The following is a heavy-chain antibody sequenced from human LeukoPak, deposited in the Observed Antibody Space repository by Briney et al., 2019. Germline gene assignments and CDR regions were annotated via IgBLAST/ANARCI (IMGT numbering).Heavy chain of an antibody. J-gene: IGHJ4*02. CDR1: GFTFNNAW. V-gene: IGHV3-15*01. CDR2: IKSKTDGGTT. CDR3: TTDRSYYDSSGYYYKYFFDF. Sequence: GGSLRLSYAASGFTFNNAWMSWVRQAPGKGLEWVGRIKSKTDGGTTDYAAPVKGRFTISRDDSKNTLYLQMNSLKTEDTAVYYCTTDRSYYDSSGYYYKYFFDFWGQGTPVTVSS. D-gene: IGHD3-22*01.